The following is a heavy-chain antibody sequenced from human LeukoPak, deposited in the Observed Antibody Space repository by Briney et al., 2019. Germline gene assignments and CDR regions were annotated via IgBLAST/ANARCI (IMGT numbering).Heavy chain of an antibody. D-gene: IGHD5-18*01. J-gene: IGHJ3*02. V-gene: IGHV3-48*01. CDR3: ARDRGSYGYGDDAFDI. CDR1: GFTFDDYA. CDR2: ISSSSSTI. Sequence: GGSLRLSCAASGFTFDDYAMNWVRQAPGKGLEWVSYISSSSSTIYYADSVKGRFTISRDNAKNSLYLQMNSLRAEDTAVYYCARDRGSYGYGDDAFDIWGQGTMVTVSS.